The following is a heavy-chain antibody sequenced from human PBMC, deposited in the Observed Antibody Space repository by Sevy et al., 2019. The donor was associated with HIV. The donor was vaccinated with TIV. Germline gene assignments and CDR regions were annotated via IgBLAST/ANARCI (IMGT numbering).Heavy chain of an antibody. V-gene: IGHV3-23*01. J-gene: IGHJ4*02. D-gene: IGHD4-17*01. CDR1: GFIFSKFA. Sequence: GGSLRLSCAASGFIFSKFALSWVRRAPGRGLEWVSDVSGNDGSTYYAASVKGRFTISRDISENMLYLQMNSLSAEDTAVYHCAKDFSYGGNSWNFDFWGQGTLVTVSS. CDR3: AKDFSYGGNSWNFDF. CDR2: VSGNDGST.